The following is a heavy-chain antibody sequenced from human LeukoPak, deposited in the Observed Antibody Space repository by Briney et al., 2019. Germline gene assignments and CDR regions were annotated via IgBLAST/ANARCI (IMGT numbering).Heavy chain of an antibody. CDR2: ISWNSGSI. CDR3: AKSVVPYPKGYFDY. V-gene: IGHV3-9*01. J-gene: IGHJ4*02. D-gene: IGHD2-15*01. Sequence: GGSLRLSCAASGFTFSSYWMHWVRQAPGKGLEWVSGISWNSGSIGYADSVKGRFTISRDNAKNSLYLQMNSLRAEDTALYYCAKSVVPYPKGYFDYWGQRALVTVSS. CDR1: GFTFSSYW.